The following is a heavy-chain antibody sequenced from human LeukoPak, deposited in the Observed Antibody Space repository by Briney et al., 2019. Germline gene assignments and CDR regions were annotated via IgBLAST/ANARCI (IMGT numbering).Heavy chain of an antibody. J-gene: IGHJ4*02. CDR1: GGSISSGGYL. Sequence: SETLSLTCTVFGGSISSGGYLWGWIRQPPGKGLEFIGNIYYSGSTYYNPSLKSRVSISVGTSKNQFSLKLSSVTAADTAVYYCLRSHGAYWGQGTLVTVSS. V-gene: IGHV4-39*01. CDR2: IYYSGST. D-gene: IGHD3-10*01. CDR3: LRSHGAY.